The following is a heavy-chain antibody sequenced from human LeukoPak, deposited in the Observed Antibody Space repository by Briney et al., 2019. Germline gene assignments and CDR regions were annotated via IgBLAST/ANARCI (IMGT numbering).Heavy chain of an antibody. CDR2: IYYSGNT. CDR1: GGSISSSNYY. Sequence: PSETLSLTCTVSGGSISSSNYYWGWIRQPPGTGLEWIGSIYYSGNTYYNPSLKSRVTILVDMSKNQFSLKLSSVTAADTAVYYCVSFRGGYSYGYNFDYWGQGTLVTVSS. D-gene: IGHD5-18*01. V-gene: IGHV4-39*07. CDR3: VSFRGGYSYGYNFDY. J-gene: IGHJ4*02.